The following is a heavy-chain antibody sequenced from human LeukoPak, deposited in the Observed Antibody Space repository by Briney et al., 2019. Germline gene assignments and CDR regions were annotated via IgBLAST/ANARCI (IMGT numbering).Heavy chain of an antibody. CDR3: ARDQFYGSGRGWFDP. CDR1: GGTFSSYA. CDR2: IIPIFGTA. D-gene: IGHD3-10*01. V-gene: IGHV1-69*05. J-gene: IGHJ5*02. Sequence: SVKVSCKASGGTFSSYAISRVRQAPGQGLEWMGRIIPIFGTANYAQKFQGRVTITTDESTSTAYMELSSLRSEDTAVYYCARDQFYGSGRGWFDPWGQGTLVTVSS.